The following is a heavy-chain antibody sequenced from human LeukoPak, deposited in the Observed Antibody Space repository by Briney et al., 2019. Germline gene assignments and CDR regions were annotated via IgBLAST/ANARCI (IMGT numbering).Heavy chain of an antibody. J-gene: IGHJ4*02. CDR2: IGSSDSTT. V-gene: IGHV3-48*03. CDR3: VRDRQWGSESEDH. Sequence: PGGSLRLSCVASGFTFSSYEMNWVRQAPGKGLEWLSYIGSSDSTTHYADSVKGRFTISRDNAKNSLYLQMNSLRAEDTAVYYCVRDRQWGSESEDHWGQGTLVTVSS. D-gene: IGHD6-19*01. CDR1: GFTFSSYE.